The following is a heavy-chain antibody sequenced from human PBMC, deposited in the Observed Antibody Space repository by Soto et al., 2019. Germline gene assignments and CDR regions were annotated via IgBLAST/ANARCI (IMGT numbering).Heavy chain of an antibody. J-gene: IGHJ4*02. V-gene: IGHV3-48*02. CDR1: GFTFSIYN. D-gene: IGHD1-26*01. CDR3: VREDYSGSYHIDY. Sequence: PGGSLRLSCAASGFTFSIYNMNWVRQAPGKGLEWISYISSSSNSIYYADSVKGRFTISRDNVKKSLSLQMNSLRDDDTAVYYCVREDYSGSYHIDYWGQGTLVTVSS. CDR2: ISSSSNSI.